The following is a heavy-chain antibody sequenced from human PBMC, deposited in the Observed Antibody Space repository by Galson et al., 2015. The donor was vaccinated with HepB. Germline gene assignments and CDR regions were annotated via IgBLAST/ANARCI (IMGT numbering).Heavy chain of an antibody. CDR2: IIPIFGTT. V-gene: IGHV1-69*13. J-gene: IGHJ6*02. Sequence: SVKVSCKASGGTFSGYAISWVRQAPGQGLEWMGGIIPIFGTTKYAQKFQARVTITADESTSTAYMELSSLRSEDTAVYYCASDYYDSSLSYYYGMDVWGQGTTVTVSS. CDR1: GGTFSGYA. CDR3: ASDYYDSSLSYYYGMDV. D-gene: IGHD3-22*01.